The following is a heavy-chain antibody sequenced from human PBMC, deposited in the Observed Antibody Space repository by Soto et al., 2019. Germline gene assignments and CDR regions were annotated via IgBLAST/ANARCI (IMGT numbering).Heavy chain of an antibody. D-gene: IGHD6-19*01. CDR3: ASQGIAVAVRPYYYYYMDV. Sequence: QLQLQESGPGLVKPSETLSLTCNVSGGSIRSSPYYWGWIRQPPGKGLEWIGSIFYSGNTYYNPSIKSRVTVSVDTSKNQFSLKLKSVTAADTAVYYCASQGIAVAVRPYYYYYMDVWGKGTTVTVSS. CDR2: IFYSGNT. V-gene: IGHV4-39*01. CDR1: GGSIRSSPYY. J-gene: IGHJ6*03.